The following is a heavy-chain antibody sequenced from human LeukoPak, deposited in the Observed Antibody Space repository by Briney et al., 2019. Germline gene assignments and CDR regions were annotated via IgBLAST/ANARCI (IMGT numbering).Heavy chain of an antibody. CDR3: ARLTPDSSLSFDY. J-gene: IGHJ4*02. D-gene: IGHD6-6*01. V-gene: IGHV1-69*13. CDR1: GGTFSSYA. Sequence: SVKVSCKASGGTFSSYAISWVRQAPGQGLEWMGGIIPIFGTANYAQKFQGRVTITADESTSTAYMELSSLRSEDTAVYYCARLTPDSSLSFDYWGQGTLVTVSS. CDR2: IIPIFGTA.